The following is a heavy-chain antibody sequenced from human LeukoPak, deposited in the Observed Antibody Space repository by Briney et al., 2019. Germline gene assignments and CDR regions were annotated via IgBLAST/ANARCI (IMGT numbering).Heavy chain of an antibody. CDR1: GYTFTSYG. D-gene: IGHD2-2*01. V-gene: IGHV1-18*01. CDR2: ISTYNGNT. J-gene: IGHJ4*02. CDR3: ARDSAQLLPADY. Sequence: GASVKVSCKASGYTFTSYGISWVRQAPGRGLEWMRWISTYNGNTNYAQKLQGRVTMTTDTSTSTAYMELRSLRSDDTAVYYCARDSAQLLPADYWGQGTLVTVSS.